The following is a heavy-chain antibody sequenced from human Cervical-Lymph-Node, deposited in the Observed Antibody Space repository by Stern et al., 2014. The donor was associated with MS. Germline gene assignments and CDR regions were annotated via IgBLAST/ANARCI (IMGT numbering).Heavy chain of an antibody. CDR1: GGTFHSHA. CDR3: ATEEEDTGYQTYGMDV. CDR2: IIPVLNTP. J-gene: IGHJ6*02. D-gene: IGHD5-12*01. V-gene: IGHV1-69*01. Sequence: QLVQSGPEMKKPGSSVKVSCKSSGGTFHSHAISWIRQAPGQGLEWVGVIIPVLNTPNDAKKFHGSVTITADESTRTAYLEVSSLRYEDTAVYYCATEEEDTGYQTYGMDVWGQGTTVTVSS.